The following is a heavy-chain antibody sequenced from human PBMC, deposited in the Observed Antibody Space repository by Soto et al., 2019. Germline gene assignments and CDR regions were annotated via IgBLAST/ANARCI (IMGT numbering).Heavy chain of an antibody. J-gene: IGHJ6*02. Sequence: GESLKISCKGSGYSFTSYWIGWVRQMPGKGLEWMGIIYPGDSDTRYSPSFQGQVTISADKSISTAYLQWSSLKASDTAMYYCATSSTAQYSSSWYRTDYYYGMDVCRQGTTVTVSS. CDR1: GYSFTSYW. CDR3: ATSSTAQYSSSWYRTDYYYGMDV. CDR2: IYPGDSDT. V-gene: IGHV5-51*01. D-gene: IGHD6-13*01.